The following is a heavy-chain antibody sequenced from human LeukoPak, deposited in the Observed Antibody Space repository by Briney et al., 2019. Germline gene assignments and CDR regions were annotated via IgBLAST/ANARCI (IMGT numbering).Heavy chain of an antibody. Sequence: AETLSLTCAVYGWSFSGYYWSWIRQPPGKGLEWIGEINHSGSTNYNPSLKSRVTISVDTSKNQFSLKLSSVSAADPAVYYCASVSVACYCSSTSCRNRLFDYRGPGNLVHVSS. CDR1: GWSFSGYY. V-gene: IGHV4-34*01. CDR3: ASVSVACYCSSTSCRNRLFDY. D-gene: IGHD2-2*01. CDR2: INHSGST. J-gene: IGHJ4*02.